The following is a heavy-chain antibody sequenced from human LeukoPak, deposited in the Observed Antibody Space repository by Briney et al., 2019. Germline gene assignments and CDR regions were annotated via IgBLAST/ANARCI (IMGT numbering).Heavy chain of an antibody. CDR1: GFTFNRHG. J-gene: IGHJ4*02. D-gene: IGHD3-3*02. Sequence: GTSLRLSCAASGFTFNRHGMHWVRQAPGKGLEWVAVIWYDGSNAYYADSVKGRFTISRDNSKKMLFLQMNSLRAEDTAVYYCVRGIRSYYLDFWGQGTLVTVSS. CDR3: VRGIRSYYLDF. V-gene: IGHV3-33*01. CDR2: IWYDGSNA.